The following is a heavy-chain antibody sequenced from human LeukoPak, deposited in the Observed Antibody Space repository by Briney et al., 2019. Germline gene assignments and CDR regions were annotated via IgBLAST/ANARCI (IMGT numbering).Heavy chain of an antibody. CDR2: IYPGDSDT. D-gene: IGHD2-15*01. J-gene: IGHJ3*02. Sequence: GESLKISCKGSGYSFTSYWIGWVRQMPGEGLEWMGIIYPGDSDTRYSPSFQGQVTISADKSISTAYLQWSSLKASDTAMYYCARPIGRDCSGGSCYDAFDIWGQGAMVTVSS. CDR1: GYSFTSYW. CDR3: ARPIGRDCSGGSCYDAFDI. V-gene: IGHV5-51*01.